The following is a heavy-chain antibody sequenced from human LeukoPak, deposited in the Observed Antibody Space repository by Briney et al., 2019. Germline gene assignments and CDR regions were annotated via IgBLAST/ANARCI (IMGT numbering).Heavy chain of an antibody. V-gene: IGHV4-39*07. CDR3: ARVTMAREYFDY. D-gene: IGHD3-10*01. J-gene: IGHJ4*02. Sequence: PSETLSLTCTVSGGSISSSSYYWGWIRQPPGKGLEWIGSIYYSGSTYYNPSLKSRVTISVDTSKNQFSLKLSSVTAADTAVHYCARVTMAREYFDYWGQGTLVTVSS. CDR1: GGSISSSSYY. CDR2: IYYSGST.